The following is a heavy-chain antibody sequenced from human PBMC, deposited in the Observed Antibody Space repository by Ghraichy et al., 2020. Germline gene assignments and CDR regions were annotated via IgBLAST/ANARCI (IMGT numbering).Heavy chain of an antibody. CDR3: ARGPTYDYLWGSPP. CDR2: TKQDGSEK. V-gene: IGHV3-7*03. D-gene: IGHD3-16*01. J-gene: IGHJ5*02. Sequence: SCAGSGFTFSYYWMSWVRQAPGKGLEWVANTKQDGSEKHYVDSVKGRFTISRDNAKNSLYLQMNSLRAEDTAVYYCARGPTYDYLWGSPPWGQGTLVTVSS. CDR1: GFTFSYYW.